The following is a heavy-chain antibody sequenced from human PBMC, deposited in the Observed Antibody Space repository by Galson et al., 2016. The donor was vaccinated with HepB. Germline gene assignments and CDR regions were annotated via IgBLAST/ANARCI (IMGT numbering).Heavy chain of an antibody. J-gene: IGHJ6*02. CDR2: TYYRSKWYN. CDR3: VEQRKGAPYGMDV. V-gene: IGHV6-1*01. D-gene: IGHD1/OR15-1a*01. Sequence: CAISGDSVSSNSAAWNWIRQSPSRGLEWLGRTYYRSKWYNDYAVSVKSRIIVNSDTSKNQFSLQPNSVTPEDTAVYYCVEQRKGAPYGMDVWGQGTTVTVSS. CDR1: GDSVSSNSAA.